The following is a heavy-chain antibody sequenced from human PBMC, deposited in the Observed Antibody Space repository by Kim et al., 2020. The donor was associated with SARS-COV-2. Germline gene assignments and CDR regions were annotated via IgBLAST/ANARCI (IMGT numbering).Heavy chain of an antibody. J-gene: IGHJ6*03. Sequence: KGRFTISRDKSQNTLYLQMNSLRAEDTAVYYCARDTGYSSGWYTRYYYMDVWGKGTTVTVSS. D-gene: IGHD6-19*01. V-gene: IGHV3-30*07. CDR3: ARDTGYSSGWYTRYYYMDV.